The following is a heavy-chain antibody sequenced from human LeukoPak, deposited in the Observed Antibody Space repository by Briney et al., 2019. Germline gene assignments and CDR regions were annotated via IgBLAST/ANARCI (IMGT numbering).Heavy chain of an antibody. CDR1: GGSFSGYY. J-gene: IGHJ4*02. CDR2: INHRGST. V-gene: IGHV4-34*01. Sequence: SETLSLTCAVYGGSFSGYYWSWIRQPPGKGLEWIGEINHRGSTNYNPSLKSRVTISVDTSKNQFSLKLSSVTAADTAVYYCARRVGIRDNYWGQGTLVTVSS. D-gene: IGHD2-21*01. CDR3: ARRVGIRDNY.